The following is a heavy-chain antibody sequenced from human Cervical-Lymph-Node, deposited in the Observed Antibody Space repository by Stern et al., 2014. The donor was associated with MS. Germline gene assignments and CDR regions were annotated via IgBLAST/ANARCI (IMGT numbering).Heavy chain of an antibody. CDR3: ARVRQAADGTTFDY. J-gene: IGHJ4*02. V-gene: IGHV3-48*01. CDR1: GFTFNSYA. D-gene: IGHD6-13*01. CDR2: IGISSSPK. Sequence: EVQLLESGGGLVQPGGSLRLSCAVSGFTFNSYAMNWVRQAPGKGLEWVSYIGISSSPKYYADSVKGRFTISRDNAKNSVYLQMNSLRAEDTAVYYCARVRQAADGTTFDYWGQGTLVTVSS.